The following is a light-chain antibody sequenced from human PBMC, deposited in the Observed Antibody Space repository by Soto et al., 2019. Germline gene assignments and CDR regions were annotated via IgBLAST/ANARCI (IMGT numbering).Light chain of an antibody. J-gene: IGLJ7*01. CDR3: AAWDDSLSGAV. CDR2: RNN. V-gene: IGLV1-47*01. CDR1: SSNIGSNY. Sequence: QSVLTQPPSASGTPGQRVTNSCSGSSSNIGSNYVYWYQQLPGTAPKLLIYRNNQRPSGVPDRFSGSKSGTSASLAISGLRSEDEADYYCAAWDDSLSGAVFGGGTQLPVL.